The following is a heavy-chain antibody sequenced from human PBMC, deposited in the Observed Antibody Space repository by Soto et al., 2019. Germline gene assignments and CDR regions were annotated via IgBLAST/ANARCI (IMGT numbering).Heavy chain of an antibody. V-gene: IGHV4-30-4*01. D-gene: IGHD3-3*01. CDR1: GGSISSGDYY. Sequence: SETLSLTCTVSGGSISSGDYYWSWIRQPPGKGLEWIGYIYYSGRTYYNPSLKSRVTISVDTSKNQFSLKLSSVTAADTAVYYCASTPTYYDFWSGYPDAFDIWGQGTMVTVSS. CDR3: ASTPTYYDFWSGYPDAFDI. J-gene: IGHJ3*02. CDR2: IYYSGRT.